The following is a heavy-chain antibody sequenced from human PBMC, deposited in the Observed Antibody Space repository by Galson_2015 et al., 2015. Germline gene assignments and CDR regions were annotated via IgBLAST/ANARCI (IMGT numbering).Heavy chain of an antibody. D-gene: IGHD3-22*01. CDR2: ISSSGSTI. J-gene: IGHJ4*02. CDR3: ARVRGWSYYYDSSGSIDY. Sequence: SLRLSCAASGFTFSSYEMHWVRQAPGKGLAWVSYISSSGSTIYYADSVKGRFTISRDNAKNSLYLQMNSLRAEDTAVYYCARVRGWSYYYDSSGSIDYWGQGTLVTVSS. CDR1: GFTFSSYE. V-gene: IGHV3-48*03.